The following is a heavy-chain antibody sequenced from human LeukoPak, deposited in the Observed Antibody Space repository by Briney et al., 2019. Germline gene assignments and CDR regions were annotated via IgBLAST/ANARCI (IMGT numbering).Heavy chain of an antibody. J-gene: IGHJ4*02. CDR2: ISAYNGNT. CDR1: GYTFTSYG. V-gene: IGHV1-18*01. D-gene: IGHD2-15*01. Sequence: ASVKVSCKASGYTFTSYGISWVRQAPGQGLEWMGWISAYNGNTNYAQKLQGRVTMTRNTSISTAYMELSSLRSEDTAVYYCARGRGKGGSYQAGYWGQGTLVTVSS. CDR3: ARGRGKGGSYQAGY.